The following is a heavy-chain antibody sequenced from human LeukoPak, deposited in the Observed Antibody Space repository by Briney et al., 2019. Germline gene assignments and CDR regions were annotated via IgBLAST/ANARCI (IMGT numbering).Heavy chain of an antibody. Sequence: SGGSLRLSCAASGFTFDDYGMSWVRQAPGKGLEWVANIKQDGSEKYYVDSVRGRFTISRDNAKNSLYLQMNSLRAEDTAVYYCARGNDYEYYYYYYMDVWGKGTTVTISS. CDR3: ARGNDYEYYYYYYMDV. CDR2: IKQDGSEK. CDR1: GFTFDDYG. D-gene: IGHD1-1*01. V-gene: IGHV3-7*01. J-gene: IGHJ6*03.